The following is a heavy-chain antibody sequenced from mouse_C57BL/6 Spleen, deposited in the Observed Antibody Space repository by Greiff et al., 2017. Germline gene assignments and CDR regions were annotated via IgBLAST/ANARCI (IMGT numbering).Heavy chain of an antibody. J-gene: IGHJ1*03. CDR1: GYTFTSYT. Sequence: VKLVESGAELARPGASVKMSCKASGYTFTSYTMHWVKQRPGQGLEWIGYINPSSGYTKYNQKFKDKATLTADKSSSTAYMQLSSLTSEDSAVYYCARGTLSYWYFDVWGTGTTVTVSS. CDR2: INPSSGYT. V-gene: IGHV1-4*01. CDR3: ARGTLSYWYFDV. D-gene: IGHD3-1*01.